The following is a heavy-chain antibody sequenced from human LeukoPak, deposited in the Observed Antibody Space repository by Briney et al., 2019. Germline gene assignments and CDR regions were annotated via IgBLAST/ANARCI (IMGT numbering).Heavy chain of an antibody. Sequence: SETLSRTCTVSGGSISSSSYYWGWIRQPPGKGLEWIGSIYYSGSTYYNPSLKSRVAISVDTSKNQFSLKLSSVTAADTAVYYCARLIVGATNWFDPWGQGTLVTVSS. CDR1: GGSISSSSYY. CDR2: IYYSGST. D-gene: IGHD1-26*01. CDR3: ARLIVGATNWFDP. V-gene: IGHV4-39*01. J-gene: IGHJ5*02.